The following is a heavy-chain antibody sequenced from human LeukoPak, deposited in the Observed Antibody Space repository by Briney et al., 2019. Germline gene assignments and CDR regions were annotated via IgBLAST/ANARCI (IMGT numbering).Heavy chain of an antibody. CDR2: ITWDGGNI. D-gene: IGHD3-3*01. Sequence: PGRSLRLSCVTSGFTFGDYTMHWVRHLPGTGLEWLSGITWDGGNIAYADPVTGRFTISRGNATSSLYLQMNSLRNEDMAFYFCAKGYTFHGVAHDSGYFDYWGQGTLVTVSS. V-gene: IGHV3-9*03. CDR3: AKGYTFHGVAHDSGYFDY. CDR1: GFTFGDYT. J-gene: IGHJ4*02.